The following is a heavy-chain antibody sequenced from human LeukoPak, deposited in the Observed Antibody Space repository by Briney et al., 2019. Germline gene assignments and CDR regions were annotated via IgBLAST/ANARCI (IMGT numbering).Heavy chain of an antibody. Sequence: GGSLRLSCAASGFTFSSYGMSWVRQAPGKGLEWVSAISGSGGSTYYADSVKGRFTISRDNAKNSLYLQMNSLRAEDTAVYYCAREIMDGIRNYYYYYYMDVWGKGTTVTVSS. CDR3: AREIMDGIRNYYYYYYMDV. D-gene: IGHD1-14*01. J-gene: IGHJ6*03. V-gene: IGHV3-23*01. CDR1: GFTFSSYG. CDR2: ISGSGGST.